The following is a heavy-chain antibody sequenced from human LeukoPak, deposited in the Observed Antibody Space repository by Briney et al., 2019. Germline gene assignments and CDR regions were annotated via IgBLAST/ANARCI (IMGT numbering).Heavy chain of an antibody. J-gene: IGHJ5*02. CDR1: GGSISSYY. CDR3: ARDSCSSTSCPSTQLWLPWSDP. V-gene: IGHV4-59*01. D-gene: IGHD2-2*01. CDR2: IYYSGST. Sequence: SETLSLTCTVSGGSISSYYWSWIRQPPGKGLEWIGYIYYSGSTNYNPSLKSRVTISVDTSKNQFSLKLSSVTAADTAVYYCARDSCSSTSCPSTQLWLPWSDPWGQGTLVTVSS.